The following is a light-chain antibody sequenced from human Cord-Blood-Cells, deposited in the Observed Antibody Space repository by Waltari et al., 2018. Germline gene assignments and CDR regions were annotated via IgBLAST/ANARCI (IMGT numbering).Light chain of an antibody. CDR1: QSISSY. V-gene: IGKV1-39*01. Sequence: DIKMTQSPSSLSASVGDRVTITSRASQSISSYLNWYQQKPGKAPKLLIYAASSLQSGVPSRFSGSGSGTDFTLTISSLQPEDFATYYCQQSYSTPQFGQGTKVEIK. CDR3: QQSYSTPQ. CDR2: AAS. J-gene: IGKJ1*01.